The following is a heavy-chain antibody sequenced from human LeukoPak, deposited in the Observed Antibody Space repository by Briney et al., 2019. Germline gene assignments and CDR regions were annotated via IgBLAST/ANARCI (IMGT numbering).Heavy chain of an antibody. J-gene: IGHJ4*02. CDR2: INSDGSTT. D-gene: IGHD3-10*01. CDR1: GFTFSRYW. V-gene: IGHV3-74*01. CDR3: ARGLNYGSMDY. Sequence: GGSLRLSCAASGFTFSRYWMHWVRQAPGKGLVWVSRINSDGSTTNYADSVKGRFSISRDNAKNTLYLQINSLRAEDTAVYYCARGLNYGSMDYWGQGTLVTVSS.